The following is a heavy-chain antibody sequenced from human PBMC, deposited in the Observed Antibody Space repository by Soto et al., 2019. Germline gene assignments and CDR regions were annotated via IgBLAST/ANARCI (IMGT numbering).Heavy chain of an antibody. CDR1: GGSFSGYY. Sequence: QVQLQQWGAGLLKPSETLSLTCAVYGGSFSGYYWSWIPQPPGKGLEWIGEINPSGSTNYNPSQTGRGTISVATARNQFPLKLSSVTAADTAVYSCARGGITMVRGVRPRDWFDPWGQGTLVTVSS. D-gene: IGHD3-10*01. J-gene: IGHJ5*02. V-gene: IGHV4-34*01. CDR3: ARGGITMVRGVRPRDWFDP. CDR2: INPSGST.